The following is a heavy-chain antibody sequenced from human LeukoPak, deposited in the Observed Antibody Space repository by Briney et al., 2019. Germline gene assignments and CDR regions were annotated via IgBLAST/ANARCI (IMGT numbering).Heavy chain of an antibody. J-gene: IGHJ6*03. Sequence: SVKVSCKASGGTFSSYAISWVRQAAGQGLEWMGGIIPIFGTANYAQKFQGRVTITADESTSTAYMELSSLRSEDTAVYYCASFGGGYDSFYYYYYMDVWGKGTTVTVSS. CDR2: IIPIFGTA. V-gene: IGHV1-69*01. D-gene: IGHD5-12*01. CDR1: GGTFSSYA. CDR3: ASFGGGYDSFYYYYYMDV.